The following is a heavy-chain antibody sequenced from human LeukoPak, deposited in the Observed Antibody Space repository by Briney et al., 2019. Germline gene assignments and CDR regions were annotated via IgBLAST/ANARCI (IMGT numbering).Heavy chain of an antibody. CDR1: VYTFTDYY. CDR3: ATEEIRQWLVRNDY. V-gene: IGHV1-69-2*01. Sequence: ASVKISCKVSVYTFTDYYMHWVQQAPGKGLEWMGLVDPEDGETIYAEKFQGRVTITADTSTDTAYMELSSLRSEDTAVYYCATEEIRQWLVRNDYWGQGTLVTVSS. CDR2: VDPEDGET. D-gene: IGHD6-19*01. J-gene: IGHJ4*02.